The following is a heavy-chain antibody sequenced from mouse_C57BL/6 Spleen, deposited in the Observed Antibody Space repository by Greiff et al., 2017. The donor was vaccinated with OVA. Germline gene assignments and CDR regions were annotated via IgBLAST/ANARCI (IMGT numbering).Heavy chain of an antibody. V-gene: IGHV1-69*01. D-gene: IGHD1-2*01. CDR1: CYTFPLSF. CDR3: SRANRSCSMDY. J-gene: IGHJ4*01. CDR2: IDPSDSYT. Sequence: QVQLQQPGAELVMPGASVTLSCTSSCYTFPLSFLPLLQPRPGPGLSWIGEIDPSDSYTNYNQKFKGKSTLTVDKSSSTAYMQLSSLTSEASAVYYCSRANRSCSMDYWGPGTSVTVSS.